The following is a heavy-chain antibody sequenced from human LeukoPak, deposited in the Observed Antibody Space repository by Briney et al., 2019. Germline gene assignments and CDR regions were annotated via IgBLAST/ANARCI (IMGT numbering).Heavy chain of an antibody. V-gene: IGHV4-39*01. J-gene: IGHJ4*02. CDR3: ASGYSYDLFDY. D-gene: IGHD5-18*01. Sequence: KTSETLSLTCTVSGGSISSSSYYWGWIRQPPGKGLGWIGSIYYSGSTYYNPSLKSRVTISVDTSKNQFSLKLSSVTAADTAVYYCASGYSYDLFDYWGQGTLVTVSS. CDR1: GGSISSSSYY. CDR2: IYYSGST.